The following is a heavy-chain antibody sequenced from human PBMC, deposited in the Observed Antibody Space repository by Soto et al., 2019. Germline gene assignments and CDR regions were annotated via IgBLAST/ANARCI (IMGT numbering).Heavy chain of an antibody. Sequence: EVQLVESGGGLVQPGGSLKLSCAVSGFTFSGSAMHWVRQASGKGLEWVGRIRSKSNSYATAYAASVKGRFTISRDDSKNTAYLQMNSLTTEDTAVYYGTRGYGDYVRDYWGQGTLVTVSS. J-gene: IGHJ4*02. CDR2: IRSKSNSYAT. D-gene: IGHD4-17*01. CDR1: GFTFSGSA. CDR3: TRGYGDYVRDY. V-gene: IGHV3-73*01.